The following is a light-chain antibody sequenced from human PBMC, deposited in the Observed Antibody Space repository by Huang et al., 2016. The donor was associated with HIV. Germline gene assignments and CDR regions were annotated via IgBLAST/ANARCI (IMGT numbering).Light chain of an antibody. V-gene: IGKV4-1*01. Sequence: DIIMTQSPDSLAVSLGERATLNCRSSQSVYSSSTSKDYMAWFQQKPGQPPRLLLFWASPREAGVPDRVSGSGSGTHFTLTIANLEAEDAAIYYCQQYYSSPQTFGQGTRVEVK. CDR3: QQYYSSPQT. CDR2: WAS. J-gene: IGKJ1*01. CDR1: QSVYSSSTSKDY.